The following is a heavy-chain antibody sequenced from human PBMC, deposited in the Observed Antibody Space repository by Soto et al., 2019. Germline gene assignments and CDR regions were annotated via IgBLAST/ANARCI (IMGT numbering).Heavy chain of an antibody. CDR2: ISAYNGNT. Sequence: QVQLVQSGAEVKKPGASVKVSCKASGYTFTSYGISWVRQAPGQGLEWMGWISAYNGNTNYAQKLQGRVTMTTDTSTSTAYMELRSLRSDDTAVYYCARDDYGSGSDPDRVYAHTFDYWGQGTLVTVSS. V-gene: IGHV1-18*01. CDR1: GYTFTSYG. J-gene: IGHJ4*02. D-gene: IGHD3-10*01. CDR3: ARDDYGSGSDPDRVYAHTFDY.